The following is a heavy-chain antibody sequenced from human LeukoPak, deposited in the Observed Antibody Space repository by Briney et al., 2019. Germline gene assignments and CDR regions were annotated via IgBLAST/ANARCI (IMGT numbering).Heavy chain of an antibody. CDR1: GFTSSSYW. J-gene: IGHJ4*02. Sequence: GGSLRLSCAASGFTSSSYWMSWVRQAPEKGLEWVANIKQDGSEKYYVDSVKGRFTISRDNSKNTLYLQMNSLRAEDTAVYYCAKGVAYYYDSSGYGLWGQGTLVTVSS. D-gene: IGHD3-22*01. CDR2: IKQDGSEK. V-gene: IGHV3-7*01. CDR3: AKGVAYYYDSSGYGL.